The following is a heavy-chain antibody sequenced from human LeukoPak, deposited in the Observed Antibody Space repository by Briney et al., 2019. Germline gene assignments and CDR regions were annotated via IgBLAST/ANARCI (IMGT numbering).Heavy chain of an antibody. D-gene: IGHD1-26*01. V-gene: IGHV3-53*01. CDR3: ASLGSGSYFDY. CDR2: IYSGGST. Sequence: GGSLRVSCAASGFTFSSNYMSWVRQAPGKGLEWVSVIYSGGSTYYADSVKGRFTISRDNSKNTLYLQMNSLRAEDTAVYYCASLGSGSYFDYWGQGTLVTVSS. J-gene: IGHJ4*02. CDR1: GFTFSSNY.